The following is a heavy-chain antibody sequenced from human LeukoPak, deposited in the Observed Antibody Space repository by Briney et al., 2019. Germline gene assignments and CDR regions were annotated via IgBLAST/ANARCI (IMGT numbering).Heavy chain of an antibody. CDR1: GYTFTGYY. D-gene: IGHD3-10*01. Sequence: ASVKVSCKASGYTFTGYYMHWVRQAPGQGLEWMGWINPNSGGTNYAQKFQGRVTMTRDTSISTAYMELSRLRSDDTAVYYCARAEIWFGGLPRWGQGTLVTVSS. CDR2: INPNSGGT. J-gene: IGHJ4*02. CDR3: ARAEIWFGGLPR. V-gene: IGHV1-2*02.